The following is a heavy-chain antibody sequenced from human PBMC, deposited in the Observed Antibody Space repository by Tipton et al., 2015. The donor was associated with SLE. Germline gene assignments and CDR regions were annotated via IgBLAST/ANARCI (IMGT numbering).Heavy chain of an antibody. D-gene: IGHD3-10*01. V-gene: IGHV4-38-2*02. Sequence: TLSLTCAVSGFPISSGYYWGWIRQPPGRGLEWIGSIYHSGSTYYNPSLKSRVTISVDTSKNQFSLKLNSVTAADTAVYYCARDERVRGVLGYWGQGTLVTVSS. CDR2: IYHSGST. CDR1: GFPISSGYY. J-gene: IGHJ4*02. CDR3: ARDERVRGVLGY.